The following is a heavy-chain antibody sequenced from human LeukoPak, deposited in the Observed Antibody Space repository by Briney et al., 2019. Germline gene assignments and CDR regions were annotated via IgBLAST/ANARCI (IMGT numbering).Heavy chain of an antibody. D-gene: IGHD3-3*01. CDR2: TFYRSKWYN. J-gene: IGHJ3*02. Sequence: SQTLSLTCAISGDSVSSNSAAWNWIRQSPSRGLEWLGRTFYRSKWYNDYAVSVKSRITINPDTFKNQFSLQLNSVIPENTAVYYCAIGYFWSGSDAFDIWGQGTMVTVSS. CDR1: GDSVSSNSAA. V-gene: IGHV6-1*01. CDR3: AIGYFWSGSDAFDI.